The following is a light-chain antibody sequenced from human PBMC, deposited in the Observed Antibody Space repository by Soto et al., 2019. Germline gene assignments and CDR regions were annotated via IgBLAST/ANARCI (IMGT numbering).Light chain of an antibody. CDR3: QQYYSTPLT. Sequence: EIVLTQSPATLSLSPGERATLSCRASQSVNIYLAWYQQKPGQAPRLLIYDASNRATGIPARFSGSGSGTDFTLTISSLQAEDVAVYYCQQYYSTPLTFGGGTKVDIK. CDR1: QSVNIY. V-gene: IGKV3-11*01. CDR2: DAS. J-gene: IGKJ4*01.